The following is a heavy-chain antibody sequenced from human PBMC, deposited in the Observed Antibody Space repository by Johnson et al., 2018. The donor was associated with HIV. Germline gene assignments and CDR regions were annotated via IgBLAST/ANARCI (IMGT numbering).Heavy chain of an antibody. CDR3: ARILTERDAFDI. V-gene: IGHV3-15*01. Sequence: VQLVESGGGLVKPGGSLRLSCAASGFTFSNAWMTWVRQAPGKGLEWVCRITSKTDGGTTNYGAPVQGRFTISRDDSKNTLYLQMNSLKTEDTAVYYCARILTERDAFDIWGQGTMVTVSS. J-gene: IGHJ3*02. CDR2: ITSKTDGGTT. D-gene: IGHD3-9*01. CDR1: GFTFSNAW.